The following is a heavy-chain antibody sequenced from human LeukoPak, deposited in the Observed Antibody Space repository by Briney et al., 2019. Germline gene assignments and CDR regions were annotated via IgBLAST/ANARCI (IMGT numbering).Heavy chain of an antibody. J-gene: IGHJ4*02. V-gene: IGHV3-48*04. CDR3: AREAVVPAPMLDY. CDR1: GFIFSTFG. CDR2: ISGSDDST. Sequence: GGSLRLSCAASGFIFSTFGMHWVRQAPGKGLEWVSVISGSDDSTYYADSVKGRFTISRDNAKNSLYLQMNSLRAEDTAVYYCAREAVVPAPMLDYWGQGTLVTVSS. D-gene: IGHD2-2*01.